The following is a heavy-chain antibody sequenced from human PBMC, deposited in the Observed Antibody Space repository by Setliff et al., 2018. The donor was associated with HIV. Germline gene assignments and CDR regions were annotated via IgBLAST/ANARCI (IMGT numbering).Heavy chain of an antibody. V-gene: IGHV4-39*01. D-gene: IGHD6-19*01. CDR2: IYYTGRT. J-gene: IGHJ4*02. CDR3: ASPASGGSSGQYHY. Sequence: PSETLSLTCSVSGGTMRSSSYYWGWIRQPPGKGLEWIGSIYYTGRTYSNPSLKSRLTISEDASKSQFSLTLSSVTAADTAVYYCASPASGGSSGQYHYWGQGTLVTVSS. CDR1: GGTMRSSSYY.